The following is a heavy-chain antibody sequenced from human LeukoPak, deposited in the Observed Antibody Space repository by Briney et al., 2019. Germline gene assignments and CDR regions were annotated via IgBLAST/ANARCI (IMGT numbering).Heavy chain of an antibody. CDR2: FDPEDGET. CDR1: GYTLTELS. V-gene: IGHV1-24*01. CDR3: ATVLSDIVVVPAAMPTYYFDY. D-gene: IGHD2-2*01. J-gene: IGHJ4*02. Sequence: ASVKVSCKVSGYTLTELSMHWVRQAPGKGLEWMGGFDPEDGETIYAQKFQGRVTMTEDTSTDTAYMELSSLRSEDTAVYYCATVLSDIVVVPAAMPTYYFDYWGQGTLVTVSS.